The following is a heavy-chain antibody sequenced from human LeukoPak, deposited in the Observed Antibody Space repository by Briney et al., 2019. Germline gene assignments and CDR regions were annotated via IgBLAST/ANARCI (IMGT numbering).Heavy chain of an antibody. CDR3: AKDLNYYYDSSGPGY. CDR1: GFTFSGYG. Sequence: GGSLRLSCAASGFTFSGYGMHWVRQAPGKGLEWVAVISYDGSNKYYADSVKGRFTISRDNSKNTLYLQMNSLRAEDTAVYYCAKDLNYYYDSSGPGYWGQGTLVTVSS. CDR2: ISYDGSNK. D-gene: IGHD3-22*01. J-gene: IGHJ4*02. V-gene: IGHV3-30*18.